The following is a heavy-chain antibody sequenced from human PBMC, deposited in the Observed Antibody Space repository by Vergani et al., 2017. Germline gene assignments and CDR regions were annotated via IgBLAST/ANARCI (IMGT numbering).Heavy chain of an antibody. V-gene: IGHV6-1*01. CDR2: TYYRSKWYN. CDR1: GDSVSSNSAA. J-gene: IGHJ5*02. CDR3: ARVVKSIAAAGGYNWFDP. Sequence: QVQLQQSGPGLVKPSQTLSLTCAISGDSVSSNSAAWNWIRQSPSRGLEWLGRTYYRSKWYNDYAVSVKSRITINPDTSKNQFSLQLNSVTPEDTAVYYCARVVKSIAAAGGYNWFDPWGQGTLVTVSS. D-gene: IGHD6-13*01.